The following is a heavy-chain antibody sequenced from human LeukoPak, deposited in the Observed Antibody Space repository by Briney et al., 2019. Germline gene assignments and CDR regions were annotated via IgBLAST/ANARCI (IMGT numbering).Heavy chain of an antibody. CDR2: INASNGNT. J-gene: IGHJ4*02. CDR1: GYTFTSYA. D-gene: IGHD3-22*01. CDR3: ARGGYYDSSGQTRFDY. Sequence: ASVKVSCKASGYTFTSYAMHWVRQAPGQRLEWMGWINASNGNTKYSQEFQGRVTITRDTSASTAYMELSSLRSEDMAVYYCARGGYYDSSGQTRFDYWGQGTLVTVSS. V-gene: IGHV1-3*03.